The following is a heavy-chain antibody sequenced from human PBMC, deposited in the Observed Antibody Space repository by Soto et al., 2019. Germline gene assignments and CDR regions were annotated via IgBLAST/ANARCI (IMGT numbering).Heavy chain of an antibody. CDR3: GRDGWAY. V-gene: IGHV3-30-3*01. CDR2: MSYDGSNK. J-gene: IGHJ4*02. Sequence: QVQLVESGGGVVQPGRSLRLSCAASGFTFSSDAMHWVRRAPGKGLERMAVMSYDGSNKNYADSVKGRFTISRDNSKKTLYLQVNRLGPEGTARYYWGRDGWAYWGQGSLVIVSS. CDR1: GFTFSSDA. D-gene: IGHD1-26*01.